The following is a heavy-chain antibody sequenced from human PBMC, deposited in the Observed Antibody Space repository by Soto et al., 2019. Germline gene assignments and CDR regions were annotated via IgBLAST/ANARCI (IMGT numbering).Heavy chain of an antibody. CDR2: IYYSGST. CDR1: GGSISSSSYY. D-gene: IGHD3-9*01. Sequence: PSETLSLTCTVSGGSISSSSYYWGWIRQPPGKGLEWIGSIYYSGSTYYNPSLKSRVTISVDTSKNQFSLKLSSVTAADTAVYYCARHRYFEGPLLYYYMDVWGKGTTVTVSS. CDR3: ARHRYFEGPLLYYYMDV. V-gene: IGHV4-39*01. J-gene: IGHJ6*03.